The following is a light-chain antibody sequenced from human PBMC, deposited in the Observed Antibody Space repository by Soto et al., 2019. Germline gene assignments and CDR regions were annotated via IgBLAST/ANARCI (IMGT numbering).Light chain of an antibody. J-gene: IGKJ2*01. CDR3: QQFFDRPYT. V-gene: IGKV1-33*01. CDR2: DPS. CDR1: REISNY. Sequence: DIQMTQSPSSLSASVGDRVTITCQASREISNYVNWYQPKQGKAPNLLVYDPSNLQPGVPPRFSASGSGTVFSVTIGSLQPDDIATYFCQQFFDRPYTFGQGTKLQI.